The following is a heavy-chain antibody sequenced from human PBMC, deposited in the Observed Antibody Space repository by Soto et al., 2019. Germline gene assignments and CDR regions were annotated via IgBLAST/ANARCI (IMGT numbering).Heavy chain of an antibody. CDR3: ARDQLYYNDISGRPLNAFDV. J-gene: IGHJ3*01. CDR1: GFTFRNYG. D-gene: IGHD3-22*01. CDR2: IGIGSSTK. Sequence: GGSLRLSCAASGFTFRNYGMNWVRQAPGKGLEWVSYIGIGSSTKYYADSVKGQFNISRDNAKKSLYLQMNSLRAEDTAVYYCARDQLYYNDISGRPLNAFDVWGQGTMVTVSS. V-gene: IGHV3-48*01.